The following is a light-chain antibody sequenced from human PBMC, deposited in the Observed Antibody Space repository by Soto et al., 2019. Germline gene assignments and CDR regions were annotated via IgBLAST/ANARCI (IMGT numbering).Light chain of an antibody. CDR1: RSVSSS. V-gene: IGKV3-15*01. CDR2: GAS. CDR3: KQYKEWPPFT. J-gene: IGKJ5*01. Sequence: EILMTQSQSSLSESPWDRATLSCSSSRSVSSSLAWYQQKPGQAPRLLILGASTRATGIPARFSGSGSGTEFTLSISSLQSEDFAIYYCKQYKEWPPFTFGQGTRLENK.